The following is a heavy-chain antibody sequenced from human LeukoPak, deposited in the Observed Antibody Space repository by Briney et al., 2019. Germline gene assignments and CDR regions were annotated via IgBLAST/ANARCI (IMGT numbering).Heavy chain of an antibody. CDR3: TRDSGYSGSYDQ. Sequence: GGSLRLSCAASGFTFSYYSMNWVRQAPGKGLEWVSSISSSSSDIYSADSVKGRFTISRDNAKNSLYLQMNRLRAEDTAVYYCTRDSGYSGSYDQWGQGTLVTVSS. CDR1: GFTFSYYS. CDR2: ISSSSSDI. D-gene: IGHD1-26*01. V-gene: IGHV3-21*06. J-gene: IGHJ5*02.